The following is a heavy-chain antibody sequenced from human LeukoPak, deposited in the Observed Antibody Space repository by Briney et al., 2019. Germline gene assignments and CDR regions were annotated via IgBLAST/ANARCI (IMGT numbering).Heavy chain of an antibody. J-gene: IGHJ6*02. CDR1: GYTLTELS. V-gene: IGHV1-24*01. CDR3: ATQYYDILTGKYYYGMDV. Sequence: GASVKVSCKVSGYTLTELSMHWVRQAPGKGLEWMGGFDPEDGETIYAQKFQGRVTMTEDTSTDTAYMELSSLRSEDTAVYYCATQYYDILTGKYYYGMDVWGQGTTVTVS. CDR2: FDPEDGET. D-gene: IGHD3-9*01.